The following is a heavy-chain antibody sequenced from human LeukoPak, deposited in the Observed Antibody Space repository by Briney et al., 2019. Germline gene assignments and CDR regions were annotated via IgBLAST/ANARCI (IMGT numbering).Heavy chain of an antibody. D-gene: IGHD6-6*01. CDR3: AKDLSSSS. V-gene: IGHV3-23*01. CDR2: ISVGGVST. Sequence: PGGSLRLSRAASGFTFSSYAMSWVRQAPGKGLEWVSGISVGGVSTYYADSVKGRFTLSRDNSKNTLYLQMNSLRAEDTAVYYCAKDLSSSSWGQGTLVTVSS. J-gene: IGHJ4*02. CDR1: GFTFSSYA.